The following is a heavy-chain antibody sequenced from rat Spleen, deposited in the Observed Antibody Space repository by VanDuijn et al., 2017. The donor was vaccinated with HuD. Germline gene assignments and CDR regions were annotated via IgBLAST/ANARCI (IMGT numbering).Heavy chain of an antibody. CDR1: GFSLTDYS. J-gene: IGHJ3*01. Sequence: QVQLKESGPGLVQPSQTLSLTCTVSGFSLTDYSVHWVRQPPGKGLEWMGRMRYDGDTYYNSALKSRLSISRDTSKSQVFLKLNILQTEDTAIYYCTRDEIFANWGQGTLVTVSS. V-gene: IGHV2S30*01. CDR2: MRYDGDT. CDR3: TRDEIFAN.